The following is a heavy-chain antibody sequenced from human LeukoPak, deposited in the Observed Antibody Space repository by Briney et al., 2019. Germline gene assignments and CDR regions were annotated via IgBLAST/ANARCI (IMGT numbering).Heavy chain of an antibody. J-gene: IGHJ4*02. CDR2: MNPNSGNT. V-gene: IGHV1-8*02. CDR3: ARIPRGYSGYDLTDY. D-gene: IGHD5-12*01. CDR1: GYTFTSYG. Sequence: ASVKVSCKASGYTFTSYGISWVRQAPGQGLEWMGWMNPNSGNTGYAQKFQGRVTMTRNTSISTAYMELSSLRSEDTAVYYCARIPRGYSGYDLTDYWGQGTLVTVSS.